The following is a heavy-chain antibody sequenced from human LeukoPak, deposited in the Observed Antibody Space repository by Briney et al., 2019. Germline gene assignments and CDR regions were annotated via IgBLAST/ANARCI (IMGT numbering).Heavy chain of an antibody. Sequence: SQTLSLTCTVSGGSFSSGSFYWSWIRQPTGKGLEWIGRIYTSGSTNYNPSLKSRVAISIDTSKAQVSLKLMSVTAADTAVYYCAATPAVAGQTSFDYWGQGALVTVSS. CDR1: GGSFSSGSFY. V-gene: IGHV4-61*02. CDR3: AATPAVAGQTSFDY. J-gene: IGHJ4*02. D-gene: IGHD6-19*01. CDR2: IYTSGST.